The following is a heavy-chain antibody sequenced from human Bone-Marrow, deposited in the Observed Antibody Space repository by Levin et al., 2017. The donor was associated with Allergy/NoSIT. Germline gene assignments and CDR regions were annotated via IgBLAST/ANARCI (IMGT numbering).Heavy chain of an antibody. CDR2: INHSGST. D-gene: IGHD3-10*01. Sequence: SETLSLTCAVSGGSFGGYFWTWIRQTPGKGLEWIGEINHSGSTTYNPSLKSRVTMSVDTFKKQFSLNFTSVTAADTAVYYCVREYYYGSASYVTKPYMDVWGKGTTVTVSS. V-gene: IGHV4-34*01. CDR1: GGSFGGYF. J-gene: IGHJ6*03. CDR3: VREYYYGSASYVTKPYMDV.